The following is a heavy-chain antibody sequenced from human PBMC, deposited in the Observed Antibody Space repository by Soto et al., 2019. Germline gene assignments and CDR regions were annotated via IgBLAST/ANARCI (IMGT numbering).Heavy chain of an antibody. CDR3: ARGVRSRRYDF. V-gene: IGHV3-33*01. J-gene: IGHJ4*02. Sequence: QVQLVESGGGLVQPGRSLRLSCAASGFTFRNYGMHWVRQAPGKGLEWLSVIWDDGSNKYYADSVKGRFTISRDNSKKSLYLQMIRLRAEDTAVYSCARGVRSRRYDFWGQGTLVIVSS. CDR1: GFTFRNYG. D-gene: IGHD3-10*02. CDR2: IWDDGSNK.